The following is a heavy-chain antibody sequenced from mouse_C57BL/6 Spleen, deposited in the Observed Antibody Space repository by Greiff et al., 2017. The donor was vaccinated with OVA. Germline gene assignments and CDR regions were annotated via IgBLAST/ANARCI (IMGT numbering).Heavy chain of an antibody. D-gene: IGHD1-1*01. CDR1: GYTFTDYY. Sequence: EVQLQQSGPVLVKPGASVKMSCKASGYTFTDYYMNWVKQSHGKSLEWIGVINPYNGGTSYNQKFKGKATLTVDKSSSTAYMELNSLTSEDSAVYYCASERPNYYGSPFAYWGQGTLVTVSA. J-gene: IGHJ3*01. CDR2: INPYNGGT. V-gene: IGHV1-19*01. CDR3: ASERPNYYGSPFAY.